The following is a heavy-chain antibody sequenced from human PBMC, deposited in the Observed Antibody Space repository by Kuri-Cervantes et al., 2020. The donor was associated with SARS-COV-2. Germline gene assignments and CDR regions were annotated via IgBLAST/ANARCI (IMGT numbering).Heavy chain of an antibody. CDR1: GGSISSSSYY. V-gene: IGHV4-39*07. D-gene: IGHD1-26*01. Sequence: ESLKISCTVSGGSISSSSYYWGWIRQPPGKGLEWIGSIYYSGSTYYNPSLKSRVTISVDTSKNQFSLKLSSVTAADTAVYYCARAWELLSFDYWGQGTLVTVSS. J-gene: IGHJ4*02. CDR2: IYYSGST. CDR3: ARAWELLSFDY.